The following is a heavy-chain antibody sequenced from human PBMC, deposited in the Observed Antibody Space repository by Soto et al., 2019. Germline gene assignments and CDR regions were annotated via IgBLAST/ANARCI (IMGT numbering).Heavy chain of an antibody. CDR3: ARVRYSSSYFDN. J-gene: IGHJ4*02. CDR1: GFTFRNYG. Sequence: GGSLRLSCAASGFTFRNYGMSWVRQAPGKGLEWVSVIRADDSSTYYADSVKGRFTISRDNSKNTLYLQMNSLTAADTAVYYCARVRYSSSYFDNWGQGTLVTVSS. V-gene: IGHV3-23*01. CDR2: IRADDSST. D-gene: IGHD6-13*01.